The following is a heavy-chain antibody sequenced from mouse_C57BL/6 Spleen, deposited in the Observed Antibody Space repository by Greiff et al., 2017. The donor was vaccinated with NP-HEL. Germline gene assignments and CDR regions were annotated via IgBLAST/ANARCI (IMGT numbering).Heavy chain of an antibody. CDR2: IYPRSGNT. V-gene: IGHV1-81*01. J-gene: IGHJ4*01. CDR3: ATKYDYDGDYYAMDY. D-gene: IGHD2-4*01. CDR1: GYTFTSYG. Sequence: VQLQQSGAELARPGASVKLSCKASGYTFTSYGISWVKQRTGQGLEWIGEIYPRSGNTYYNEKFKGKATLTADKSSSTAYMELRSLTSEDSAVYFCATKYDYDGDYYAMDYWGQGTSVTVSS.